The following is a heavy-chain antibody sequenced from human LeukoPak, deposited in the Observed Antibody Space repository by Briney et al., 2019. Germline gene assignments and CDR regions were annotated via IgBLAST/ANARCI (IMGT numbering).Heavy chain of an antibody. D-gene: IGHD4-17*01. CDR2: ISYDASNK. Sequence: QPGRSLRLYCAASGFTFSNYAMHWVRQATGQGLEWVVVISYDASNKYYADSVKGRFTISRDNSKNTLYLQMNSLRSEDTAVYYCARDDYGDYGLLDFWGQGTLVTVSS. CDR1: GFTFSNYA. CDR3: ARDDYGDYGLLDF. V-gene: IGHV3-30-3*01. J-gene: IGHJ4*02.